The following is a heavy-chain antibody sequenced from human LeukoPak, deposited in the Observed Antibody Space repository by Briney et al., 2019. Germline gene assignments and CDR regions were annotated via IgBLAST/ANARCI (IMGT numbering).Heavy chain of an antibody. Sequence: PGGSLRLSCAASGFTFSSYAMHWVRQAPGKGLEWVAVISYDGSENFYADSVKGRFTISRDTSKNTLYLQMNSLRAEDTAVYYCARSIVETTNPSYFQHWGQGTLVTVSS. J-gene: IGHJ1*01. CDR1: GFTFSSYA. CDR2: ISYDGSEN. D-gene: IGHD1-26*01. V-gene: IGHV3-30-3*01. CDR3: ARSIVETTNPSYFQH.